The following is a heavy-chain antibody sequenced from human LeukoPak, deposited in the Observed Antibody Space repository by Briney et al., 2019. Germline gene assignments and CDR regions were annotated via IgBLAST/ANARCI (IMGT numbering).Heavy chain of an antibody. V-gene: IGHV4-59*01. CDR2: IYNGGST. J-gene: IGHJ4*02. CDR3: ATYGDYENY. D-gene: IGHD4-17*01. CDR1: GDSTSSYY. Sequence: SETLSLTCTVSGDSTSSYYWSWIRQPPGKGLEWIGYIYNGGSTNYNPSLKSRVTISVDTSKNQFSLNLSSVTAADTAVYYCATYGDYENYWGQGTLVTVSS.